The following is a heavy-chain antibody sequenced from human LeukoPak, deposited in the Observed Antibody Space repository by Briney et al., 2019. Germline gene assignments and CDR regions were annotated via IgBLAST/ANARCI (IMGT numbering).Heavy chain of an antibody. Sequence: SETLSLTCTVSGDSINSYYWNWIRQPPGKGLEWIGYIYYSGRTDYNPSLKSRVSISVDTSKHQFSMKLKSVTAADTAVYFCARGRWLPNAFDIWGQGTMVTVFS. CDR2: IYYSGRT. J-gene: IGHJ3*02. CDR1: GDSINSYY. V-gene: IGHV4-59*01. D-gene: IGHD5-24*01. CDR3: ARGRWLPNAFDI.